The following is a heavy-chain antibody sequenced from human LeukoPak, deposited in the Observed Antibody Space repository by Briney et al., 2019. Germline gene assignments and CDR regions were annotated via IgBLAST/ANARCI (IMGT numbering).Heavy chain of an antibody. CDR3: MRDYMGWFDP. CDR2: ISLDGSTE. D-gene: IGHD3-10*01. Sequence: GGSLRLSCVASGFSLSNFQMYWVRQVPGKGLEWVSIISLDGSTEFYADSVKGRFTISRDTASNTMHLEVNNLRIEDTAVYYCMRDYMGWFDPWGQGSLVTVSS. J-gene: IGHJ5*02. CDR1: GFSLSNFQ. V-gene: IGHV3-30-3*01.